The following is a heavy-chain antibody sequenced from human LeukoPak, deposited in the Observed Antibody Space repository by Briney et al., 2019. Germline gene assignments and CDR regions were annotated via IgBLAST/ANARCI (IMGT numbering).Heavy chain of an antibody. V-gene: IGHV3-74*01. CDR1: GFTLSSYR. CDR2: INSGGSST. J-gene: IGHJ3*02. CDR3: SGHAAAGDGFDI. D-gene: IGHD2-2*01. Sequence: PGGSLTLSRAASGFTLSSYRMNWVRQAPGKGLLWVSRINSGGSSTTYADSVKGRFTISRDNAKNTLYLQMNSLKAEDTAVYYCSGHAAAGDGFDIWGQGTMVTVSS.